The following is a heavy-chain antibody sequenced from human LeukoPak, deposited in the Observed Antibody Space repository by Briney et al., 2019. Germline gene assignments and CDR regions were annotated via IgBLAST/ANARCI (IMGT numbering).Heavy chain of an antibody. CDR1: GGSMSSSSYY. Sequence: PSETLSLTCTVSGGSMSSSSYYWGWIRQSPGKGLEWIGSIYYSGANHYNPSLKSRVTMSVDTSKNQFSVKLTSVTATDTAVYYCVRVRGYWLVRGYLDYWGQRTQVTVSS. CDR3: VRVRGYWLVRGYLDY. CDR2: IYYSGAN. D-gene: IGHD6-19*01. J-gene: IGHJ4*02. V-gene: IGHV4-39*02.